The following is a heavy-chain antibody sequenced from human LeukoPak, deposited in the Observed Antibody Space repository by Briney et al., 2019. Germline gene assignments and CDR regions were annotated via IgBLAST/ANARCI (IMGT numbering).Heavy chain of an antibody. CDR2: IYTSGST. CDR1: GGSISGGSYY. Sequence: SETLSLTCTVSGGSISGGSYYWSWVRQPAGKGLEWIGRIYTSGSTNYNPSLNSRVTISRDTSTNHFSLKLSSVTAADTAVYFCARGRVSSSSWQSVYYYYLYMDVWGKGSTVTVSS. J-gene: IGHJ6*03. D-gene: IGHD6-13*01. V-gene: IGHV4-61*02. CDR3: ARGRVSSSSWQSVYYYYLYMDV.